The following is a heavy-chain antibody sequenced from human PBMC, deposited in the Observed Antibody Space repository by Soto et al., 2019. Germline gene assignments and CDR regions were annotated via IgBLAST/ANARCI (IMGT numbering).Heavy chain of an antibody. V-gene: IGHV1-69*01. CDR1: GGTFSNYA. CDR2: IIPVFGS. J-gene: IGHJ6*02. D-gene: IGHD1-1*01. Sequence: QVQPVQSGAEVKKSGSSVKVSCKASGGTFSNYAINWVRQAPGQGLQWLEGIIPVFGSRYAQKFQGRVTITADETMTTVYMELRSLISEDTAVYYCARGGTAYYYGMDLWGQGTTVTVSS. CDR3: ARGGTAYYYGMDL.